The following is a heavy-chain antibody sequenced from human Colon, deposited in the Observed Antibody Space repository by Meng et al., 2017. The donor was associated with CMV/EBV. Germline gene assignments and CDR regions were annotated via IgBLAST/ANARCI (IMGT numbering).Heavy chain of an antibody. D-gene: IGHD2-2*01. Sequence: GFTFSPYGMHWVRQAPGKGLDWVAVISDDRNEKRYAESLKGRFAISRDNSKNTVNLQMNSLRAEDTAVYYCAKDPTHCGNSCYCPDYWGQGTLVTVSS. CDR2: ISDDRNEK. V-gene: IGHV3-30*18. J-gene: IGHJ4*02. CDR3: AKDPTHCGNSCYCPDY. CDR1: GFTFSPYG.